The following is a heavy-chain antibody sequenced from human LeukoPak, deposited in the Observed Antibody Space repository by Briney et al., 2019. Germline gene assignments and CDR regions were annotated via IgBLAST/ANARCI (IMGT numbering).Heavy chain of an antibody. Sequence: GASVKVSCKASGYTFTSYGISWVRQAPGQGLEWMGWISAYNGNTNYAQNLQDRVFMNTDTSTSTAYMELRSLRSDDTAVYYCARAWSSSWYYRMAYWGQGTLVTVSS. J-gene: IGHJ4*02. CDR2: ISAYNGNT. D-gene: IGHD6-13*01. CDR3: ARAWSSSWYYRMAY. V-gene: IGHV1-18*04. CDR1: GYTFTSYG.